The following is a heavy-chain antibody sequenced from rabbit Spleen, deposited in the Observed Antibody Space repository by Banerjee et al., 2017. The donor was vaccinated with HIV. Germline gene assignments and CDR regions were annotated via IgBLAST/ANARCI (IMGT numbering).Heavy chain of an antibody. Sequence: QSLEESGGDLVKPGASLTLTCTASGVSFTSNYYICWVRKAPGKGLEWIACIDTGSSGFTYFASWAKGRFSISKTSSTTVTLQVISLTAADTASYFCARDSGTSFSSYGMDLWGPGSLVTVS. J-gene: IGHJ6*01. CDR3: ARDSGTSFSSYGMDL. D-gene: IGHD8-1*01. CDR2: IDTGSSGFT. V-gene: IGHV1S40*01. CDR1: GVSFTSNYY.